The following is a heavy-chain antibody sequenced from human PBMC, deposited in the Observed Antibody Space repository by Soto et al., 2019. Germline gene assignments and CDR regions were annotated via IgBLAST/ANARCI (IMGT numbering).Heavy chain of an antibody. Sequence: SETRCLTCAVYGGSFSGYYWSGSRQPPGKGLEWIGEINHSGSTNYNPSLKSRVTISVDTSKNQFSLKLSSVTAADTAVYYCARGRTLRSSSVPFDYWGQGTLVTVSS. CDR2: INHSGST. CDR1: GGSFSGYY. V-gene: IGHV4-34*01. D-gene: IGHD6-6*01. CDR3: ARGRTLRSSSVPFDY. J-gene: IGHJ4*02.